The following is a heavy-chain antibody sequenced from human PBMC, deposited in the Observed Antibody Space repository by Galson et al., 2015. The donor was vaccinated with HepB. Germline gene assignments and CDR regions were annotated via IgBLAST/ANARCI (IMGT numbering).Heavy chain of an antibody. CDR1: GFTFSIAW. CDR3: ACNQYSNSGFDY. D-gene: IGHD6-6*01. J-gene: IGHJ4*02. Sequence: SLRLSCAASGFTFSIAWMSWVRQTPGKGLEWLGRLKSKTDGGTTDHAAPVKSRLTLSREGSKNQLYLQMNSLKTEDTAVYYCACNQYSNSGFDYWGQGTLVTVSS. V-gene: IGHV3-15*01. CDR2: LKSKTDGGTT.